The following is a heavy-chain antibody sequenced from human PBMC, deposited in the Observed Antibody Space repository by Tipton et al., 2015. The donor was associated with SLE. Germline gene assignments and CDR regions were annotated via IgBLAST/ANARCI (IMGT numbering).Heavy chain of an antibody. CDR1: GFTFSDYY. CDR2: IKQDGSEK. V-gene: IGHV3-7*01. D-gene: IGHD1-1*01. CDR3: AAELEPPY. Sequence: SLRLSCAASGFTFSDYYMSWVRQAPGKGLEWVANIKQDGSEKYYVDSVKGRFTISRDNSKNTLYLQMNSLRAEDTAVYYCAAELEPPYWGQGTLVTVSS. J-gene: IGHJ4*02.